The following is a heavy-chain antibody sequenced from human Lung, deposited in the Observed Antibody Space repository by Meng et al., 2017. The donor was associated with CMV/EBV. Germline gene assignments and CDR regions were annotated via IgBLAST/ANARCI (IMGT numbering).Heavy chain of an antibody. CDR2: ISYDGTNK. CDR3: ARDQCDY. CDR1: GFTFSSYA. Sequence: GGSLRLSCAASGFTFSSYAMHWVRQAPGKGLEWVAVISYDGTNKYYADSVKGRFTISRDNSKNTLYLQMNSLRAEDTAVCYCARDQCDYWGQGTLVTVSS. D-gene: IGHD6-19*01. J-gene: IGHJ4*02. V-gene: IGHV3-30-3*01.